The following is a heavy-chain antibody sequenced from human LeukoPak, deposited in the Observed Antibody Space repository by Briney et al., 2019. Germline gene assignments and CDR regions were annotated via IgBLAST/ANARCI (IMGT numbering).Heavy chain of an antibody. CDR1: GFTFSSYS. D-gene: IGHD3-22*01. CDR2: I. J-gene: IGHJ4*02. CDR3: ARAAPTRTLIGSGADY. Sequence: PGGSLRLSCAASGFTFSSYSMNWVRQAPGKGLEWVSSIKGRFTISRDNAKKSLYLQVNSLRAEDTAVYYCARAAPTRTLIGSGADYWGQGTLVTVSS. V-gene: IGHV3-21*01.